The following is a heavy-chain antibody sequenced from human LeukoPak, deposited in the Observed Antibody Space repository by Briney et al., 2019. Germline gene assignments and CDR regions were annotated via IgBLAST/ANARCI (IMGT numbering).Heavy chain of an antibody. Sequence: PSETLFLTCTVSGGSINSYYWNWIRQPPGKGLELIGYIYNSGRPTYNPSLKSRVTISVDTSKNQFSLQLRSVTAADTAVYYCAGDVMSTALDAFDVWGQGTMVTVSS. J-gene: IGHJ3*01. CDR2: IYNSGRP. CDR3: AGDVMSTALDAFDV. V-gene: IGHV4-59*01. CDR1: GGSINSYY. D-gene: IGHD1-1*01.